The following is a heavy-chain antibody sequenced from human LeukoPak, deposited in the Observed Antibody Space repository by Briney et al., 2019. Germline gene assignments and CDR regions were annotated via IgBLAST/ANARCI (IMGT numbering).Heavy chain of an antibody. CDR3: ARDGAIFGVVITFDY. CDR1: GFTFSSYS. D-gene: IGHD3-3*01. V-gene: IGHV3-48*01. Sequence: HAGGSLRLSCAASGFTFSSYSMNWVRQAPGKGLEWVSYISSSSSTIYYADSVKGRFTISRDNAKNSLYLQMNSLRAEDTAVYYCARDGAIFGVVITFDYWGQGTLVTVSS. CDR2: ISSSSSTI. J-gene: IGHJ4*02.